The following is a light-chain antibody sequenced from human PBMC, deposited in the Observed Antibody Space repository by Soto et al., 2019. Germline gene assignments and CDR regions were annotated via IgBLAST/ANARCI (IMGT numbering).Light chain of an antibody. V-gene: IGLV4-69*01. CDR3: QTWGTGINWV. CDR1: SGHSSYA. Sequence: QLVLTQSPSASASLGASVMLTCTLSSGHSSYAIAWHQQQPEKGPRYLMKLNSDGSHSKGDGIPDRFSGSSSGAERYLTISSLQSEDEADYYCQTWGTGINWVFGGGTKLTVL. J-gene: IGLJ3*02. CDR2: LNSDGSH.